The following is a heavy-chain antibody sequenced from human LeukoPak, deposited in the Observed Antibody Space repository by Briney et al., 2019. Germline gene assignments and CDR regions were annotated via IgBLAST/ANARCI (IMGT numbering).Heavy chain of an antibody. J-gene: IGHJ5*02. D-gene: IGHD1-1*01. V-gene: IGHV4-34*01. Sequence: SETLSLTCGVFDASLSGLRWSWIRQPPGKGWEGIGDMDHTEATTYNPSLKSRLTISVDTSKSHFSLQLSSVTAADTGVYYCARGSPYACELQQSWGQGTLVTVSS. CDR2: MDHTEAT. CDR1: DASLSGLR. CDR3: ARGSPYACELQQS.